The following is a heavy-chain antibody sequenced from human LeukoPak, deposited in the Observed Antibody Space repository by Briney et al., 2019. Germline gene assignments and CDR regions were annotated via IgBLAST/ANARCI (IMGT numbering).Heavy chain of an antibody. Sequence: ASVKVSCKASGYTFTGYYVHWVRQAPGQGLEWMGWINPHSGDTSYAQNFQGRVTMTRDTSISTVYMELSRLRSDDTAVYYCAREEGLMVRGVPLHYWGQGTLVTVSP. CDR2: INPHSGDT. J-gene: IGHJ4*02. D-gene: IGHD3-10*01. V-gene: IGHV1-2*02. CDR3: AREEGLMVRGVPLHY. CDR1: GYTFTGYY.